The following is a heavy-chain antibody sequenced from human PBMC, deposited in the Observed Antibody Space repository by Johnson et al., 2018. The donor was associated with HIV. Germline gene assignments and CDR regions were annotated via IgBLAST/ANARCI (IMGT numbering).Heavy chain of an antibody. CDR3: AKDRQWGPRDAFDI. CDR2: IRYDGSNK. Sequence: QVRLVESGGGVVQPGGSLRVSCAASGFTFSNAWMSWVRQAPGKGLEWVAFIRYDGSNKYYADSVKGRFTISRDNSKNTLYLQMNSLRAEVTAVYYCAKDRQWGPRDAFDIWGQGTMVTVSS. CDR1: GFTFSNAW. D-gene: IGHD6-19*01. V-gene: IGHV3-30*02. J-gene: IGHJ3*02.